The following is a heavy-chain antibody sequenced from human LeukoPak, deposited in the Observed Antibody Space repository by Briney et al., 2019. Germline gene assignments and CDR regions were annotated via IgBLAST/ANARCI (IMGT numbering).Heavy chain of an antibody. J-gene: IGHJ5*02. Sequence: SETLSLTCTVSGGSISSSSYYWGWIRQPPGKGLEWIGSIYYSGSTYYNPSLKSRVTISVDTSKNQFSLKLSSVTAADTAVYYCARVTRSYYYGSGQNWFDPWGQGTLVTVSS. CDR3: ARVTRSYYYGSGQNWFDP. V-gene: IGHV4-39*07. CDR2: IYYSGST. D-gene: IGHD3-10*01. CDR1: GGSISSSSYY.